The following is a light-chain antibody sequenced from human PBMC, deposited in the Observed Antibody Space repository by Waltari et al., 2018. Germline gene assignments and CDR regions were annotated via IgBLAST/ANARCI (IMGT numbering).Light chain of an antibody. V-gene: IGLV3-21*04. CDR3: LWWHSTIDHQGV. J-gene: IGLJ2*01. CDR2: YDS. Sequence: SYVVTQSPSVSVAPGETARIPCGGDHIGSKRVHWYQQRPGQAPVLAISYDSDRPSGTPERFSGSNSGNTATLTISRVEAEDEADYYCLWWHSTIDHQGVFGGGTKLTVL. CDR1: HIGSKR.